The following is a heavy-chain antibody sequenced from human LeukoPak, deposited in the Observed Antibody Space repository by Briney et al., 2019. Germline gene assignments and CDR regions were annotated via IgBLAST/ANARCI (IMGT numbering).Heavy chain of an antibody. V-gene: IGHV3-53*01. J-gene: IGHJ4*02. CDR2: IYSGGST. CDR3: AKDSRYGYRWDYDY. D-gene: IGHD5-18*01. CDR1: GFTVSSNY. Sequence: GGSLRLSCAASGFTVSSNYMSWVRQAPGKGLEWVSIIYSGGSTFYADSVKGRFTISRDNSKNTLYLQMNSLRAEDTAMYYCAKDSRYGYRWDYDYWGQGTPVTVSS.